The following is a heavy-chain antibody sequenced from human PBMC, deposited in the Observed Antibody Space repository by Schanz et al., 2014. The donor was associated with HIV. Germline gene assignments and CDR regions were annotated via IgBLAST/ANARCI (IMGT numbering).Heavy chain of an antibody. J-gene: IGHJ4*02. V-gene: IGHV3-23*01. CDR1: GFPFSNFA. D-gene: IGHD3-10*01. CDR3: GTYNYGSGHDY. Sequence: EEHLLESGGDLIQPGGSLRLSCVASGFPFSNFAMSWVRQDPGRGLEWVSAISTGGERTFYADSVKGRFTISRDNSKNTLYLQMNSLRAEDTAIHHCGTYNYGSGHDYWGQGTLVTVSS. CDR2: ISTGGERT.